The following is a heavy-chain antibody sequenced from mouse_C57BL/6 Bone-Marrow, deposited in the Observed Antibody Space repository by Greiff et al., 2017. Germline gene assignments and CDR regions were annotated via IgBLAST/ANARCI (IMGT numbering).Heavy chain of an antibody. CDR1: GFTFSSSG. CDR2: ISSGGSYT. Sequence: EVKLMESGRDLVKPGGSLKLSCAASGFTFSSSGMSWVRQTPDKRLEWVATISSGGSYTYYPDSVKGRFTISRDNAKNTLYLQMSSLKSEDTARDYCARHSGYYDVWGTGTTVTVSS. J-gene: IGHJ1*03. D-gene: IGHD1-3*01. CDR3: ARHSGYYDV. V-gene: IGHV5-6*01.